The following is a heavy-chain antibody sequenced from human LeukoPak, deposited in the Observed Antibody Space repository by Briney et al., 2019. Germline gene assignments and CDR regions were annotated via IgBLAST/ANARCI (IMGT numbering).Heavy chain of an antibody. V-gene: IGHV3-21*01. CDR1: GFTFSSYS. CDR2: ISSSSSYI. CDR3: ARGKGYNWNYVDY. J-gene: IGHJ4*02. D-gene: IGHD1-20*01. Sequence: PGGSLRLSCAASGFTFSSYSMNGVRQAPGKGLEWVSSISSSSSYIYYADSVKGRFTISRDNAKNSLYLQMNSLRAEDTAVYYCARGKGYNWNYVDYWGQGTLVTVSS.